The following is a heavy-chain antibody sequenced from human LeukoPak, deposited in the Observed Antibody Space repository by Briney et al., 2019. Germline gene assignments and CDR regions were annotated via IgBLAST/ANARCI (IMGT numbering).Heavy chain of an antibody. Sequence: PSETLSLTCTVSGGSISSYYWSWIRQPPGKGLEWIVYIYYSGSTNYNPSLKSRVTISVDTSKNQFSLKLSSVTAADTAVYYCASSQGPYLGYYYYYYMDVWGKGTTVTVSS. V-gene: IGHV4-59*01. CDR1: GGSISSYY. CDR3: ASSQGPYLGYYYYYYMDV. CDR2: IYYSGST. J-gene: IGHJ6*03. D-gene: IGHD2/OR15-2a*01.